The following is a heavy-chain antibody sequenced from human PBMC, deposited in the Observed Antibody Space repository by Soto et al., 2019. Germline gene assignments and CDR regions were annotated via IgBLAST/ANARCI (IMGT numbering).Heavy chain of an antibody. CDR3: AREPPKDCSGGSCSGGDVAFDI. J-gene: IGHJ3*02. V-gene: IGHV1-8*01. CDR2: MNPNSGNT. Sequence: ASVKVSCKASGYTFTSYDINWVRQATGQGLEWMGWMNPNSGNTGYAQKFQGRVTMTRNTSISTAYMELSSLRSEDTAVYYCAREPPKDCSGGSCSGGDVAFDIWGQGTMVTVS. CDR1: GYTFTSYD. D-gene: IGHD2-15*01.